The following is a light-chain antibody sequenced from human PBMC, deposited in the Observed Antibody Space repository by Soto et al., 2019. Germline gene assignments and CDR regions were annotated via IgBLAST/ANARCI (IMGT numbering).Light chain of an antibody. CDR2: GAS. V-gene: IGKV3-20*01. Sequence: VLSQSPGTLSLSPGERATLSCRASQSVSNNYLAWYQQKPGQAPRLLIYGASNRATGIPDRFSGSGSGTDFTLTISRLEPEDFAVYYCQQYGSSGTFGQGTKVDVK. CDR1: QSVSNNY. J-gene: IGKJ1*01. CDR3: QQYGSSGT.